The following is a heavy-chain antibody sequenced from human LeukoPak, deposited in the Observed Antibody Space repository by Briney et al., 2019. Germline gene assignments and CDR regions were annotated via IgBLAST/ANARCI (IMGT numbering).Heavy chain of an antibody. J-gene: IGHJ4*02. V-gene: IGHV1-8*03. CDR1: GYTFTSYD. CDR3: ARVSVAGHFDY. D-gene: IGHD6-19*01. Sequence: ASVKVSCKASGYTFTSYDINWVRQATGQGLEWMGWMNPNSGNTGYAQKFQGRVTITRNTSISTAYMELRSLRSDDTAVYYCARVSVAGHFDYWGQGTLVTVSS. CDR2: MNPNSGNT.